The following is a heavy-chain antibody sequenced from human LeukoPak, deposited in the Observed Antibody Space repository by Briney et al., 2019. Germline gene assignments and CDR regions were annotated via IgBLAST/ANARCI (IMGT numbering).Heavy chain of an antibody. Sequence: GGSLRLSCAASGFTFSNYAMSWVRQAPGKGLEWVGRIRSKANNYATAYAASVKGRFTISRDDSKNTAYLQMNSLKTEDTAVYYCSQRTTETTPPNWGQGTLVTVSS. V-gene: IGHV3-73*01. CDR1: GFTFSNYA. J-gene: IGHJ4*02. CDR2: IRSKANNYAT. D-gene: IGHD1-1*01. CDR3: SQRTTETTPPN.